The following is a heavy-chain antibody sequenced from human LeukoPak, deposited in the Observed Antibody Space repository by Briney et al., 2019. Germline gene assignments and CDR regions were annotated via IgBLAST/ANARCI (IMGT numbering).Heavy chain of an antibody. V-gene: IGHV3-66*01. CDR2: IYSGGST. J-gene: IGHJ4*02. D-gene: IGHD6-19*01. CDR1: GFTFSSYA. Sequence: GGSLRLSCAASGFTFSSYAMSWVRQAPGKGLEWVSVIYSGGSTYYADSVKGRFTISRDNSKDTLYLQMNSLRAEDTAVYYCARDRGYSSGWYDYWGQGTLVTVSS. CDR3: ARDRGYSSGWYDY.